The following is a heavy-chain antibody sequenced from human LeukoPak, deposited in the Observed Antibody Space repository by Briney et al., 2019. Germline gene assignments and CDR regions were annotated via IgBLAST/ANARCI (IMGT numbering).Heavy chain of an antibody. Sequence: PGGSLRLSCAASGFTFDDYAMHWVRQAPGKGLEWVSGISWNSGSIGYADSVKGRFTISRDNAKNSLYLQMNSLRAEDTALYYCAKDPTTVTTYDLFDYWGQGTLVTVSS. CDR3: AKDPTTVTTYDLFDY. D-gene: IGHD4-17*01. V-gene: IGHV3-9*01. CDR1: GFTFDDYA. J-gene: IGHJ4*02. CDR2: ISWNSGSI.